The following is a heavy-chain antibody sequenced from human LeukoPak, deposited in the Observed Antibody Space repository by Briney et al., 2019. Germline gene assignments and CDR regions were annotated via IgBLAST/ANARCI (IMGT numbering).Heavy chain of an antibody. J-gene: IGHJ6*02. Sequence: ASVKVSCKASGYTFTSYYMHWVRQAPAQGLEWMGIINPSGGSTSYAQKFQGRVTMTRDTSTSTVYMELSSLRSEDTAVYYCARDRGCSGGSCYGMDVWGQGTTVTVSS. V-gene: IGHV1-46*01. D-gene: IGHD2-15*01. CDR1: GYTFTSYY. CDR3: ARDRGCSGGSCYGMDV. CDR2: INPSGGST.